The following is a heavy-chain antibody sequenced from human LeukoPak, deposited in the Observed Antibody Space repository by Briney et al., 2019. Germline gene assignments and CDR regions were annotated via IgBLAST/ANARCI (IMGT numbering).Heavy chain of an antibody. CDR1: GFTVSSNY. CDR2: IYSGGST. D-gene: IGHD1-26*01. J-gene: IGHJ4*02. Sequence: PGGSLRLSCAASGFTVSSNYMSWVRHAPGKGLEWVSVIYSGGSTYYADSVKGRFTISRDNSKNTLYLQMTSLRAEDTAVYYCAKDWEHASDYWGQGTPVTVSS. V-gene: IGHV3-53*05. CDR3: AKDWEHASDY.